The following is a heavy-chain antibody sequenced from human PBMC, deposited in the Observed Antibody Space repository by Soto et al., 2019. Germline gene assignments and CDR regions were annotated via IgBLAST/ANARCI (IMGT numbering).Heavy chain of an antibody. CDR1: GYTFSNYG. CDR2: ISLYSDGT. D-gene: IGHD2-2*01. Sequence: QVQLVQAGGEVKRPGASVKVSCKTSGYTFSNYGITWVLQAPGQPLEWLGWISLYSDGTNYAQKFQGRGSMTTDTSTTTAYMELRSLRSDDTAVYYCARVVPCAEAWCVPWGQGTLVTVSS. CDR3: ARVVPCAEAWCVP. J-gene: IGHJ5*02. V-gene: IGHV1-18*01.